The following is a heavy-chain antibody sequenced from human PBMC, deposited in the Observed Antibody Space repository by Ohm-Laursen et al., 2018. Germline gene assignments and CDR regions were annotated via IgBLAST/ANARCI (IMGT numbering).Heavy chain of an antibody. CDR3: AKGRGYSYGYSVDY. Sequence: SLRLSCAASGFTFDDYAMHWVRHAPGKGLEWVSGISWNSGSIGYADSVKGRFTISRDNAKNSLYLQMNSLRAEDTALYYCAKGRGYSYGYSVDYWGQGTLVTVSS. CDR2: ISWNSGSI. CDR1: GFTFDDYA. D-gene: IGHD5-18*01. V-gene: IGHV3-9*01. J-gene: IGHJ4*02.